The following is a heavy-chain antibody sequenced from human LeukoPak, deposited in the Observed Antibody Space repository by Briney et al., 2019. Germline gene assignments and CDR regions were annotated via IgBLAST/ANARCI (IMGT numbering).Heavy chain of an antibody. Sequence: GASVKVSCEASGYTFTSYGISWVRQAPGQGLEWMGWISAYNGNTNYAQKLQGRVTMTTDTSTSTAYMELRSLRSDGTAVYYCAREATYYYDSSGYYSSPFDYWGQGTLVTVSS. D-gene: IGHD3-22*01. CDR1: GYTFTSYG. J-gene: IGHJ4*02. CDR2: ISAYNGNT. CDR3: AREATYYYDSSGYYSSPFDY. V-gene: IGHV1-18*01.